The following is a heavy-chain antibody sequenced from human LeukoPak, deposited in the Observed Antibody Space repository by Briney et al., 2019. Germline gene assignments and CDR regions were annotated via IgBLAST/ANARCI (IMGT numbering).Heavy chain of an antibody. Sequence: SETLSPTCAVSGGSISSSNWWSWVRQPPGKGLEWIGEIYHSGSTNYNPSLKSRVTISVDTSKNQFSLKLSSVTAADTAVYYCASSGWYEGGIDWGQGTLVTVSS. CDR2: IYHSGST. D-gene: IGHD6-19*01. J-gene: IGHJ4*02. CDR3: ASSGWYEGGID. CDR1: GGSISSSNW. V-gene: IGHV4-4*02.